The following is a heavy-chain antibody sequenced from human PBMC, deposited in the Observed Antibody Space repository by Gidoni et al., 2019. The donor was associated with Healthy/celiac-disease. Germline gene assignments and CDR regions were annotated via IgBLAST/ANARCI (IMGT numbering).Heavy chain of an antibody. Sequence: QVQLLQSGAEVKKPGASVKVSCTASGYTFTGYYMHWVRQAPGQGLEWMGWINPNSGGTNYAQKFQGRVTMTRDTSISTAYMELSRLRSDDTAVYYCARALSYGDYVLDYWGQGTLVTVSS. J-gene: IGHJ4*02. CDR1: GYTFTGYY. V-gene: IGHV1-2*02. CDR3: ARALSYGDYVLDY. CDR2: INPNSGGT. D-gene: IGHD4-17*01.